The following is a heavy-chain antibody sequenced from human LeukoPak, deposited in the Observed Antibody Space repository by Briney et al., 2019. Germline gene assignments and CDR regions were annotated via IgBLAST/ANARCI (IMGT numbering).Heavy chain of an antibody. CDR2: INGDGSST. V-gene: IGHV3-74*01. D-gene: IGHD3-16*01. J-gene: IGHJ5*01. CDR3: VRGLDS. CDR1: VFTFSSDW. Sequence: GESLRLSCAASVFTFSSDWMDWVRQAPGKGRGCVSYINGDGSSTNYADSVRERFTISRDTAKKTLYLQMNSLRGEDTAVCYCVRGLDSWGLGTLVTVSS.